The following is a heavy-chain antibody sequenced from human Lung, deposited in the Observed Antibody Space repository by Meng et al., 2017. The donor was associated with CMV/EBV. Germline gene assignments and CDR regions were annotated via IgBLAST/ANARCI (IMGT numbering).Heavy chain of an antibody. Sequence: GESLKISCAASGFTFSDYYMSWIRQAPGKGLEWDSYISGSGSTIYYADPVKGRFTLLRDNAKNTRYRQMNRLRAEDTAVYYCARDAVEHYYGMDVWGQGTXVTVAS. J-gene: IGHJ6*02. CDR3: ARDAVEHYYGMDV. CDR1: GFTFSDYY. CDR2: ISGSGSTI. V-gene: IGHV3-11*04.